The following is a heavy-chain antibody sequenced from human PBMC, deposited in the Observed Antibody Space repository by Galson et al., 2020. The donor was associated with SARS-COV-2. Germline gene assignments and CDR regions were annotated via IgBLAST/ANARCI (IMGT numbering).Heavy chain of an antibody. CDR3: ARVDPYYYDSSGYYYFDQ. Sequence: ASVKVSCKASGYTFTNYAMNWVRQAPGQGLEWMGWINTNTGNPTYAQDFIGRFVFSLDTSVSTAYLQISSLKAEDTAVYYCARVDPYYYDSSGYYYFDQWGQGSLVTVSS. D-gene: IGHD3-22*01. V-gene: IGHV7-4-1*02. CDR2: INTNTGNP. J-gene: IGHJ4*02. CDR1: GYTFTNYA.